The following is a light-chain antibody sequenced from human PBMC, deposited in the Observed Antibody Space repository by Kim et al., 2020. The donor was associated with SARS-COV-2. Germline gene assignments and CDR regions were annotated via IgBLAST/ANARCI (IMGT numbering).Light chain of an antibody. Sequence: SVKLTCTLSSGHSSYAIAWHQQQPEKGPRYLMKLNSDGSHSKGGGIPDRFSGSSSGAERYLTISSLQSEDEADYYCQTWGTGIRGVFGGGTQLTVL. CDR2: LNSDGSH. CDR1: SGHSSYA. CDR3: QTWGTGIRGV. V-gene: IGLV4-69*01. J-gene: IGLJ2*01.